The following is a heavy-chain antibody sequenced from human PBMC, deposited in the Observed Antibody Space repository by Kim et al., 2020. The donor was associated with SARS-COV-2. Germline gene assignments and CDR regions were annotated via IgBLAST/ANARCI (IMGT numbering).Heavy chain of an antibody. V-gene: IGHV4-31*03. CDR1: GGSISSGGYY. J-gene: IGHJ5*02. CDR2: IYYSGST. CDR3: ARALLEQQGHEGWFDP. Sequence: SETLSLTCTVSGGSISSGGYYWSWIRQHPGKGLEWIGYIYYSGSTYYNPSLKSRVTISVDTSKNQFSLKLSSVTAADTAVYYCARALLEQQGHEGWFDPWGQGTLVTVSS. D-gene: IGHD6-13*01.